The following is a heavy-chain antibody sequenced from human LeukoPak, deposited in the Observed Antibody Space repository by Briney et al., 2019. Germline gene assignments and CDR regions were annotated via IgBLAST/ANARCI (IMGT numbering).Heavy chain of an antibody. D-gene: IGHD2-2*01. CDR2: ISYDGSNK. V-gene: IGHV3-30*03. J-gene: IGHJ2*01. CDR3: ARDPRDRHCSSTSCPHNWYFDL. CDR1: GFTFGSYG. Sequence: PGGSLRLSCAASGFTFGSYGMHWVRQAPGKGLEWVAVISYDGSNKYYADSVKGRFTISRDNSKNTLYLQMNGLRAEDTAVYYCARDPRDRHCSSTSCPHNWYFDLWGRGTLVTVSS.